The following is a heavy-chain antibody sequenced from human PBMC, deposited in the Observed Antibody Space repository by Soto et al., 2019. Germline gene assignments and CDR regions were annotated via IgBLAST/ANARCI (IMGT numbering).Heavy chain of an antibody. CDR2: INHSGST. V-gene: IGHV4-34*01. Sequence: SETLSLTCAVYGGSFSGYYWSWIRQPPGKGLEWIGEINHSGSTNYNPSLKSRVTISVDTSKNQFSLKLSSVTAADTAVYYCARGPKFGRRNYYYYYGMDVWGQGTTVTVSS. CDR3: ARGPKFGRRNYYYYYGMDV. CDR1: GGSFSGYY. D-gene: IGHD3-16*01. J-gene: IGHJ6*02.